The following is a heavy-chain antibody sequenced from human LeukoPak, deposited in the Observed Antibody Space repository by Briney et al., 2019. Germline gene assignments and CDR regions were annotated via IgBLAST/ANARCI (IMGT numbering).Heavy chain of an antibody. V-gene: IGHV3-30*18. CDR2: ISYDGSNK. Sequence: GGSLRLSCAYSVFTFSNAWMSWVRQAPGKGLEWVAVISYDGSNKYYADSVKGRFTISRDNSKNTLYLQMNSLRAEDTAVYYCAKARLDYYDSSGPDYWGQGTLVTVSS. CDR1: VFTFSNAW. D-gene: IGHD3-22*01. J-gene: IGHJ4*02. CDR3: AKARLDYYDSSGPDY.